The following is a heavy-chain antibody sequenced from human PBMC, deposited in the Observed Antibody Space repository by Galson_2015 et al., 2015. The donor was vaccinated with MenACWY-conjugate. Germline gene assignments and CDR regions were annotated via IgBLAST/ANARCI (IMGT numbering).Heavy chain of an antibody. CDR1: GFTFNSYE. Sequence: SLRLSCAASGFTFNSYEMNWVRQAPGKGLEWVSYISSSGSTIYYADSVKGRFTISRDNAKNSLYLQMSSLGAEDTAVHYCARDRLGAYYYGSGRGPDYWGQGTLVTVSS. CDR3: ARDRLGAYYYGSGRGPDY. CDR2: ISSSGSTI. J-gene: IGHJ4*02. V-gene: IGHV3-48*03. D-gene: IGHD3-10*01.